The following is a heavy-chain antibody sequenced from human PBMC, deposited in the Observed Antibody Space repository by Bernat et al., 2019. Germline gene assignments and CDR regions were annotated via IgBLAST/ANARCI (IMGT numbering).Heavy chain of an antibody. CDR2: INNDGSRT. D-gene: IGHD2-8*02. V-gene: IGHV3-74*01. Sequence: EVHLVESGGGLVQPGGSLRLSCAASGFTSRSNWMHWVRQVPGKGLVWVSSINNDGSRTTYADSVKGRFTISRDNAESTQYLQMNSLRVEDTAVYYCASLCCTGLTSSDYWGQGTLVTVSS. J-gene: IGHJ4*01. CDR3: ASLCCTGLTSSDY. CDR1: GFTSRSNW.